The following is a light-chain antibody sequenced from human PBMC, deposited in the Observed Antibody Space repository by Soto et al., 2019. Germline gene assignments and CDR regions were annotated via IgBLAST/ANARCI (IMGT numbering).Light chain of an antibody. V-gene: IGKV1-5*01. CDR2: DAS. CDR1: QSISSW. CDR3: QQYFGSLYT. Sequence: DIPMTQSPSTLSASVGDRVTITCRASQSISSWLAWYQQKPGKVPKVLIYDASTLESGVPSRFSGSGSGTEFTPPFSSLKPDDFATYYCQQYFGSLYTFGQGPSWRS. J-gene: IGKJ2*01.